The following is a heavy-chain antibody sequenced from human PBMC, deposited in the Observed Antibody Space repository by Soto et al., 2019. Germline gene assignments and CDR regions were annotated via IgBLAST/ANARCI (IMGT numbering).Heavy chain of an antibody. CDR3: ARGESGWWRDAGDI. CDR2: ISYDGSNK. J-gene: IGHJ3*02. Sequence: QVQLVESGGGVVQPGRSLRLSCAASGFTFSSYAMHWVRQAPGKGLEWVAVISYDGSNKYYADSVKGRFTISRDNSKNTLYLQMNSLRAEDTAVYSCARGESGWWRDAGDIWGQGTMVTVSS. V-gene: IGHV3-30-3*01. D-gene: IGHD6-19*01. CDR1: GFTFSSYA.